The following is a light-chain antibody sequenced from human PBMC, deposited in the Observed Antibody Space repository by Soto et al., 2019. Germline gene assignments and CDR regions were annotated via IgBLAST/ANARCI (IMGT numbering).Light chain of an antibody. V-gene: IGLV2-8*01. CDR1: SSDVGGYNY. CDR3: SSYAGSNNFV. J-gene: IGLJ2*01. CDR2: EVS. Sequence: QSVLTQPPSASGSPGQSVTISCTGTSSDVGGYNYVSWYQQHPGKAPKLMIYEVSKRPSGGPDRFSGSKSGNTASLTVSGLQAEDEADYYCSSYAGSNNFVFGGGTKLTVL.